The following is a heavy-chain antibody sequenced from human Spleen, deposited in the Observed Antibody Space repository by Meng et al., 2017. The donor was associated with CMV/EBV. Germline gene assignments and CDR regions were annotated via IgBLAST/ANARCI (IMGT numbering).Heavy chain of an antibody. CDR2: IIHSGST. V-gene: IGHV4-34*12. J-gene: IGHJ4*02. D-gene: IGHD2-2*01. Sequence: SETLSLTCTVSGGSISSYYWSWIRQPPGKGLEWIGEIIHSGSTNYNPSLKSRVTTSVDTSKNQFSLKLSSVTAADTAVYYCAAGEGVVPAAMSGYFDYWGQGTLVTVSS. CDR1: GGSISSYY. CDR3: AAGEGVVPAAMSGYFDY.